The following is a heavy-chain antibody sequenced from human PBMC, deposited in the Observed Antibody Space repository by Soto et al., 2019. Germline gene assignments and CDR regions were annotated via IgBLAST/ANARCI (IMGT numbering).Heavy chain of an antibody. D-gene: IGHD1-20*01. V-gene: IGHV3-11*01. CDR1: GFIFSDFH. CDR2: ISSRGGTI. CDR3: VGDRRIIGINRRLDY. J-gene: IGHJ4*02. Sequence: QVQLVDSGGGLVKPGGSLRLSCAASGFIFSDFHMTWIRQAPGKGLELVAYISSRGGTIYYADSVRGRITISRDNDKDSLFLQMRRLSVEDTAVYYCVGDRRIIGINRRLDYWGRGTLVTVSS.